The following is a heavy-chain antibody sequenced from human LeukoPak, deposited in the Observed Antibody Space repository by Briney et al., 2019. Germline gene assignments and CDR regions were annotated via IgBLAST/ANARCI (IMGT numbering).Heavy chain of an antibody. CDR2: INPNSGGT. Sequence: ASVKVSCKASGYTFTGYYMHWVRQAPGQGREWMGWINPNSGGTNYAQKSQGRVTMTRDTSISTAYMELSRLSSDDTAVYYCARAGGGSGSYYTPYYFDYWGQGTLVTDSS. D-gene: IGHD3-10*01. CDR3: ARAGGGSGSYYTPYYFDY. V-gene: IGHV1-2*02. J-gene: IGHJ4*02. CDR1: GYTFTGYY.